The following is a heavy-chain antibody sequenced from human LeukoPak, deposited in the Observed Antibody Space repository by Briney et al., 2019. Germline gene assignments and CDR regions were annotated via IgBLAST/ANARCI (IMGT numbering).Heavy chain of an antibody. CDR3: ASRYVSSEVVIIPTAKNSWFDP. D-gene: IGHD3-3*01. J-gene: IGHJ5*02. CDR2: INYSGST. CDR1: GGSFSGYY. Sequence: SETLSLTCAVYGGSFSGYYWSWVRQPPGKGLEWIGEINYSGSTNYNPSLKSRVTISVDTSKNQFSLKLTSVTAADTAVYYCASRYVSSEVVIIPTAKNSWFDPWGQGTLVTGSS. V-gene: IGHV4-34*01.